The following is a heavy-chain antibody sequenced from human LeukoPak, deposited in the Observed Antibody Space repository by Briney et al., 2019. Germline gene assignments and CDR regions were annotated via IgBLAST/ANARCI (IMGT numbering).Heavy chain of an antibody. CDR2: IYYSGST. D-gene: IGHD2-2*01. V-gene: IGHV4-59*05. Sequence: NPGGSLRLSCAASGFTFSSYSMNWVRQAPGKGLEWIGSIYYSGSTYYNPSLKSRVTISVDTSKNQFSLKLSSVTAAGTAVYYCAREGGRLGYCSSTSCPGNDYWGQGTLVTVSS. J-gene: IGHJ4*02. CDR3: AREGGRLGYCSSTSCPGNDY. CDR1: GFTFSSYSMN.